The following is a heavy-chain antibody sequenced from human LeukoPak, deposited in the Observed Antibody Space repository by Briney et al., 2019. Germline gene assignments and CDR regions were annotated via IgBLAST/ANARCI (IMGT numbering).Heavy chain of an antibody. D-gene: IGHD1-14*01. CDR2: ISSGTSFI. V-gene: IGHV3-21*01. J-gene: IGHJ6*03. CDR3: ARVPEYYYYMDV. CDR1: GFPFSSYS. Sequence: GGSLRLSCAASGFPFSSYSMNWVRQAPGKGLEWVSSISSGTSFIYYADSVKGRFTISRDNAKNSLYLQMNSLRAEDTAVYYCARVPEYYYYMDVWGKGTTVTISS.